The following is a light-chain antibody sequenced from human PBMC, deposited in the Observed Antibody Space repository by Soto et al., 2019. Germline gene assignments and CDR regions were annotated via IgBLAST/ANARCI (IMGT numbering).Light chain of an antibody. CDR2: STN. Sequence: QAVVTQESSFSVSPGGTVTLTCGLTSGSVSTDYYPSWYQQTPGQAPRTLIYSTNTRSSGVPDRFSGSILGNKAALTITGAQADDESHYYCVLYMGRGISMFGGGTNLTVL. V-gene: IGLV8-61*01. CDR3: VLYMGRGISM. J-gene: IGLJ3*02. CDR1: SGSVSTDYY.